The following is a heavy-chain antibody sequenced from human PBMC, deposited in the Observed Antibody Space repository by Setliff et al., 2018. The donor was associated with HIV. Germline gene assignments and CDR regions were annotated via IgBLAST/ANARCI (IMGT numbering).Heavy chain of an antibody. D-gene: IGHD2-15*01. CDR2: IYTSGST. CDR3: ARGYCSGGYYSLDY. J-gene: IGHJ4*02. Sequence: ETLSLTCTVSGGSISSYYWSWIRQPAGKGLEWIGRIYTSGSTNYNPSLKSRVTMSVDTSKNQFSLKLSSVTAADTAVYYCARGYCSGGYYSLDYWGQGTLVTVSS. V-gene: IGHV4-4*07. CDR1: GGSISSYY.